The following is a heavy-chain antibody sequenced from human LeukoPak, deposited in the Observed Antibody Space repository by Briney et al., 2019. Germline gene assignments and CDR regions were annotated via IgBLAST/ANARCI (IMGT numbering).Heavy chain of an antibody. CDR3: ARDIGIAVAGTGDY. Sequence: SETLSLTCTVSGDSISSGSYYWSWIRQPAGKGLEWIGRIYTSGSTNYNPSLKSRVTISGDTSKNQFSLKLSSVTAADTAVYYCARDIGIAVAGTGDYWGQGTLVTVSS. CDR1: GDSISSGSYY. D-gene: IGHD6-19*01. V-gene: IGHV4-61*02. CDR2: IYTSGST. J-gene: IGHJ4*02.